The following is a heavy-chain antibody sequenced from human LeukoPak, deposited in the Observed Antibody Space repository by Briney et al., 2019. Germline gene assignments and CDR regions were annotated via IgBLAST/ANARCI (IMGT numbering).Heavy chain of an antibody. CDR1: GFTFSSYW. D-gene: IGHD2-2*01. V-gene: IGHV3-7*01. CDR3: ATQGGYCSSTSCHSFDY. Sequence: GGSLRLSCAASGFTFSSYWMSWVRQAPGKGLEWVANIKQDGSEKYYVDSVKGRFTISRDNAKNSLYLQMNSLRAEDTAVYYCATQGGYCSSTSCHSFDYWGQGTLVTVSS. J-gene: IGHJ4*02. CDR2: IKQDGSEK.